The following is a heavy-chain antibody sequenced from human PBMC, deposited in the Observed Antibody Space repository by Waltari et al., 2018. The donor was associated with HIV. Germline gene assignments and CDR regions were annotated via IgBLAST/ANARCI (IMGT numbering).Heavy chain of an antibody. CDR1: GFNFRIYV. CDR3: MKMADRGAD. V-gene: IGHV3-23*01. CDR2: ISHSGDNT. J-gene: IGHJ4*02. Sequence: EVQLSESGGGSVQPGESLRLSCTASGFNFRIYVMDWVRQAPGKGLEWVSGISHSGDNTYYADSVKGRFTSSRDNSKNTLYLQMNSLKVDDTAIYYCMKMADRGADWGQGALVTVSS.